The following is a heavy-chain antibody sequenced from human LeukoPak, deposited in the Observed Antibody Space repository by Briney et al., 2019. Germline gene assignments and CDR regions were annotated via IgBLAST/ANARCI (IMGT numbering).Heavy chain of an antibody. J-gene: IGHJ4*02. CDR1: GFTFSDYY. Sequence: GGSLRLSCAASGFTFSDYYMSWIRQAPGKGLEWVSYISSSGSTIYYADSVKGRFTISRDNAKNSLYLQMNSLRAEDTAVYYCARTSSRGYYYDSSGPDYWGQGTLVTVSS. CDR3: ARTSSRGYYYDSSGPDY. V-gene: IGHV3-11*01. CDR2: ISSSGSTI. D-gene: IGHD3-22*01.